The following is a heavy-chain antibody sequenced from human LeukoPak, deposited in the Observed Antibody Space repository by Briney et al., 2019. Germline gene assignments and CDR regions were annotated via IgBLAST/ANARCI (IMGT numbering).Heavy chain of an antibody. CDR3: AKVDGYCSSTSCSLFDY. D-gene: IGHD2-2*03. V-gene: IGHV3-23*01. Sequence: GGSLRLSCAAPAFTVGNNYMSWVRQAPGKGLEWVSAISGSGGSTYYADSVKGRFTISRDNSKNTLYLQMNSLRAEDTAVYYCAKVDGYCSSTSCSLFDYWGQGTLVTVSS. CDR1: AFTVGNNY. CDR2: ISGSGGST. J-gene: IGHJ4*02.